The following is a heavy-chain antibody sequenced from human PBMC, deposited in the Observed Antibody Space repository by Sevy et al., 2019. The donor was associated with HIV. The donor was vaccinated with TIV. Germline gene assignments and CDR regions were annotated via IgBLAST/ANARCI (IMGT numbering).Heavy chain of an antibody. CDR3: ARILPVAGTLSGRRVFDF. V-gene: IGHV3-23*01. D-gene: IGHD6-19*01. J-gene: IGHJ3*01. CDR2: ISTSGGNT. CDR1: GFTLSDSA. Sequence: GGSLRLSCAASGFTLSDSAMSWVRQAPGKGLEWVSGISTSGGNTYYPDSVKGRFTISRDISKNTLYLQMNSLRVEDTAVYYCARILPVAGTLSGRRVFDFWGQGTMVTVSS.